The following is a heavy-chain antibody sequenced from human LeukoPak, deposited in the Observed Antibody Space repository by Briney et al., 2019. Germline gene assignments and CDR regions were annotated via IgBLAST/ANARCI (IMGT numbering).Heavy chain of an antibody. D-gene: IGHD3-3*01. Sequence: ASVKVSCKASGYTFTSYDINWVRQTTGQGLEWMGWISAYNGNTNYAQKLQGRVTMTTDTSTSTAYMELRSLRSDDTAVYYCARADSNDFWSGHSMDVWGKGTTVTVSS. J-gene: IGHJ6*03. CDR2: ISAYNGNT. CDR3: ARADSNDFWSGHSMDV. V-gene: IGHV1-18*01. CDR1: GYTFTSYD.